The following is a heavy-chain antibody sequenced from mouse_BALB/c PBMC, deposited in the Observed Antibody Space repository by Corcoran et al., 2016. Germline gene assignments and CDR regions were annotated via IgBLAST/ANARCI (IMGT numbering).Heavy chain of an antibody. CDR1: GYTFTNYG. CDR2: INTYTGEP. Sequence: QIQLVQSGPELKKPGETVKISCKASGYTFTNYGMNWVKQAPGEGLKWMGWINTYTGEPTYADDFKGRFAFSLETSASTAYLQINSRKNEDTATYFCATGAWFAYWGQGTLVTVSA. V-gene: IGHV9-3-1*01. CDR3: ATGAWFAY. J-gene: IGHJ3*01.